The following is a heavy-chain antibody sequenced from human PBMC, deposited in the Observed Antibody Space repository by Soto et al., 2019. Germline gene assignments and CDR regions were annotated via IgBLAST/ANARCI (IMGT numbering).Heavy chain of an antibody. V-gene: IGHV4-39*01. CDR1: GGSISSSSYY. CDR2: IYYSGST. Sequence: PSETLSLTCTVSGGSISSSSYYWGWIRQPPGKGLEWIGSIYYSGSTYYNPSLKSRVTISVDTSKNQFSLKLSSVTAADTAVYYCARRSIAAAGWWFDPWGQGTQVTVSS. J-gene: IGHJ5*02. CDR3: ARRSIAAAGWWFDP. D-gene: IGHD6-13*01.